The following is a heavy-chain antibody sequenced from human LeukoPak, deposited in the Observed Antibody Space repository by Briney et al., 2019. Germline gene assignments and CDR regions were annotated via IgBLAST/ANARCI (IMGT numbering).Heavy chain of an antibody. Sequence: GGSLRLSCAASGSTFSSYAMSWVRQAPGKGLEWVSAISGSGGSTYYADSVKGRFTISRDNARNSLHLQMNSLRAEDTALYYCARVGTVVVTYFDSWGQGTLVTVSS. CDR1: GSTFSSYA. J-gene: IGHJ4*02. V-gene: IGHV3-23*01. CDR3: ARVGTVVVTYFDS. CDR2: ISGSGGST. D-gene: IGHD3-22*01.